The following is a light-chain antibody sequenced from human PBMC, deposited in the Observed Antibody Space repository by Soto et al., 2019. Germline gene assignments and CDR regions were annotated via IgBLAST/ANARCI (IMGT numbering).Light chain of an antibody. CDR1: QSISSW. J-gene: IGKJ1*01. CDR3: QQYNSYSQP. CDR2: DAS. Sequence: DIQMTQSPSTLSASVGDRVTITCRASQSISSWLAWYQQEPGKAPKLLIYDASSLESGVPSRFSGSGSGTEFTLSISSLQPDDFATYYCQQYNSYSQPFGQGTKV. V-gene: IGKV1-5*01.